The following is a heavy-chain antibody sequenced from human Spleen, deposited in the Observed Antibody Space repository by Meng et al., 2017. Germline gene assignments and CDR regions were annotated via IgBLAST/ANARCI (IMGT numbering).Heavy chain of an antibody. J-gene: IGHJ4*02. V-gene: IGHV3-30*12. D-gene: IGHD5-12*01. Sequence: GESLKISCAASGFTFSSYGMHWVRQAPGKGLEWVAVISYDGSNKYYADSVKGRFTISRYNSKNTLYLQMNSLRAEDTAVYYCARGAQEWLHYFDSWGQGTLVTVSS. CDR1: GFTFSSYG. CDR2: ISYDGSNK. CDR3: ARGAQEWLHYFDS.